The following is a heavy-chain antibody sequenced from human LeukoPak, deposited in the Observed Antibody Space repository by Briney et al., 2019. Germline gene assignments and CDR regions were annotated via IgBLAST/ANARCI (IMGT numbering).Heavy chain of an antibody. V-gene: IGHV3-48*04. CDR2: ISSSGSTI. J-gene: IGHJ3*01. Sequence: GGSLRLSCAASGFTVSSNSWSWVRQAPGKGLEWVSYISSSGSTIYYADSVKGRFTISRDNAKNSLYLQMNSLRAEDTAVYYCARDWYNNSDAFDLWGQGTMVTVSS. CDR3: ARDWYNNSDAFDL. CDR1: GFTVSSNS. D-gene: IGHD4-11*01.